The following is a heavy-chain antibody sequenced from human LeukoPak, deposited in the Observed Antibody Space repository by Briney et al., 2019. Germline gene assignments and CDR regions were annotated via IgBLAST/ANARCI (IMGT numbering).Heavy chain of an antibody. J-gene: IGHJ4*02. CDR1: GGSISSSSYY. CDR3: ARQKYDILTGP. CDR2: IYYNGIT. D-gene: IGHD3-9*01. V-gene: IGHV4-39*01. Sequence: SETLSLTCTVSGGSISSSSYYWGWIRQPPGKGLEWIGNIYYNGITYYNPSLKSRVTISIDTSKNQFSLKLSSVTAADTAVYFCARQKYDILTGPWGQGTLVTVSS.